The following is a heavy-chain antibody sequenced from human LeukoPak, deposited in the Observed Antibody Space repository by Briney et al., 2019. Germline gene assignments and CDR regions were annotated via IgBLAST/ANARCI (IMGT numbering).Heavy chain of an antibody. Sequence: SETLSLTCAVYGGSFSGYYWSWIRQPPGKGLEWIGEINHSGSTNYNPSLKSRVTISVDTSKNQFSLKLSSVTAADTAAYYCARADGTDYWGQGTLVTVSS. CDR3: ARADGTDY. CDR2: INHSGST. J-gene: IGHJ4*02. CDR1: GGSFSGYY. V-gene: IGHV4-34*01.